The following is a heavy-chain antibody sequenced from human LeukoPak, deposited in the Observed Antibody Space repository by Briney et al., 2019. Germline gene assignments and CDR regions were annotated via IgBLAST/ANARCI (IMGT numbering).Heavy chain of an antibody. D-gene: IGHD5-18*01. CDR1: GGTFSSYA. CDR3: ARDHRVDTAFTYYYGMDV. J-gene: IGHJ6*02. CDR2: IIPIFGTA. Sequence: SVKVSCKASGGTFSSYAISWVRQAPGQGLEWMGGIIPIFGTANYAQKFQSRVTITADESTSTAYMELSSLRSEDTAVYYCARDHRVDTAFTYYYGMDVWGQGTTVTVSS. V-gene: IGHV1-69*01.